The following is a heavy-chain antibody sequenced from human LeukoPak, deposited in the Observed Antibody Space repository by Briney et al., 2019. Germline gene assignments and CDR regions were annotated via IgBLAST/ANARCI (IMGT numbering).Heavy chain of an antibody. CDR1: GFSFTNAW. CDR2: ISGSGGST. Sequence: PGGSLRLSCSGSGFSFTNAWMSWVRQAPGKGLEWVSAISGSGGSTYYADSVKGRFTISRDNSKNTLYLQMNSLRAEDTAVYYCAKGDDYSNWGNWFDPWGQGTLVTVSS. V-gene: IGHV3-23*01. D-gene: IGHD4-11*01. J-gene: IGHJ5*02. CDR3: AKGDDYSNWGNWFDP.